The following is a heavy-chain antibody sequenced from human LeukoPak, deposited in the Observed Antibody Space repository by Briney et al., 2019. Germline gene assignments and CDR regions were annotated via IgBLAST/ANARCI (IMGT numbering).Heavy chain of an antibody. CDR3: ARSPAHTGWFDP. CDR2: MNPNSGNT. V-gene: IGHV1-8*01. J-gene: IGHJ5*02. CDR1: GYTFTNYD. Sequence: ASVKVSCKASGYTFTNYDINWVRQAPGQGLEWMGWMNPNSGNTGYAQKFQGRVTMTRDTSQSTAYMELSSLRSEDTAVYYCARSPAHTGWFDPWGQGTLVTVSS. D-gene: IGHD4-17*01.